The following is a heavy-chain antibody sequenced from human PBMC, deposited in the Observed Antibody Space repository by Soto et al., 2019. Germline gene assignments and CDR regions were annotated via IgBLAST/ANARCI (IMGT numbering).Heavy chain of an antibody. Sequence: VQLVESGGGLVKPGGSLRLSCAASGFTFSNAWMSWVRQAPGKGLEWVGRIQSKTDGGTTDYAAPVKGRFTISRDDSKNTLDLQMNSLKTEDTAVYYCNTGSMGYYYYYGMDVWCQGTTVTVSS. D-gene: IGHD3-16*01. J-gene: IGHJ6*02. CDR2: IQSKTDGGTT. CDR1: GFTFSNAW. CDR3: NTGSMGYYYYYGMDV. V-gene: IGHV3-15*01.